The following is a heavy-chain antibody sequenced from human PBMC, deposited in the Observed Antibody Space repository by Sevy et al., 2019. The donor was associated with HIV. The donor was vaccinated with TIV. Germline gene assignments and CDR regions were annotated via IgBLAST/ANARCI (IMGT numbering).Heavy chain of an antibody. CDR2: ISSSSYI. J-gene: IGHJ4*02. CDR3: TRDRVGGIGFDS. V-gene: IGHV3-21*01. D-gene: IGHD6-19*01. Sequence: GGSLRLSCAASGFTFSRYSMNWVRQAPGKGLEWVSSISSSSYIYYTDSVKGRFTTSRDNANKLLHLEMNSLRVEDTAVYYCTRDRVGGIGFDSWGQGTLVTVSS. CDR1: GFTFSRYS.